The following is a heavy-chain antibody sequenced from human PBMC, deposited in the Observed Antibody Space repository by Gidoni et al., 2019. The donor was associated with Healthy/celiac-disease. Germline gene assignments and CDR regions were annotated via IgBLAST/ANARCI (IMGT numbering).Heavy chain of an antibody. CDR2: IIPIFGTA. CDR1: GGTFSSYA. J-gene: IGHJ3*02. CDR3: ARPRAVAGPNAFDI. V-gene: IGHV1-69*01. Sequence: QVQLVQSGAEVKKPGSSVMVSCKASGGTFSSYAISWVRQAPGQGLEWMGGIIPIFGTANYAQKVQGRVTITADESTSTAYMELSSLRSEDTAVYYCARPRAVAGPNAFDIWGQGTMVTVSS. D-gene: IGHD6-19*01.